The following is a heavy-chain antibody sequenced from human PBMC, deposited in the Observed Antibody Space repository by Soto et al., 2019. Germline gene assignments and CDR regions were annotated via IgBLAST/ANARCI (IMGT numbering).Heavy chain of an antibody. D-gene: IGHD6-19*01. Sequence: SETLSLTCTVSGGSISSYYWSWIRQPPGKGLEWIGYIYYSGSTNYNPSLKSRVTISVDTSKNQFSLKLSSVTAADTAVYYCARQQWLVQNAFDIWGQGTMVTVSS. CDR2: IYYSGST. CDR1: GGSISSYY. CDR3: ARQQWLVQNAFDI. V-gene: IGHV4-59*01. J-gene: IGHJ3*02.